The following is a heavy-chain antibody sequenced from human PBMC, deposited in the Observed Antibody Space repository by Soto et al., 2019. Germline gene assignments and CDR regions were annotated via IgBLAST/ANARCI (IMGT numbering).Heavy chain of an antibody. CDR1: GYTFTSYG. Sequence: QVQLVQSGAEVKKPGASVKVSCKASGYTFTSYGISWVRQAPGQGLEWMGWISAYNGNTNYAQKLQGRVTMTTDTSTSTAYMELRSLRSDDTAVYYCARGRGGITIFGVVIPPNWFDPWGQGTLVTVSS. V-gene: IGHV1-18*01. J-gene: IGHJ5*02. D-gene: IGHD3-3*01. CDR3: ARGRGGITIFGVVIPPNWFDP. CDR2: ISAYNGNT.